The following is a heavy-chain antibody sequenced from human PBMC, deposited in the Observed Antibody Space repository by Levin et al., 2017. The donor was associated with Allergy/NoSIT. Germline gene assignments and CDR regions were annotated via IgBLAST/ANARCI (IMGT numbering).Heavy chain of an antibody. CDR3: ARSTGAYSSSPRKFYFDY. J-gene: IGHJ4*02. CDR1: GGSISSGGYY. Sequence: SETLSLTCTVSGGSISSGGYYWSWIRQHPGKGLEWIGYIYYSGSTYYNPSLKSRVTISVDTSKNQFSLKLSSVTAADTAVYYCARSTGAYSSSPRKFYFDYWGQGTLVTVSS. V-gene: IGHV4-31*03. CDR2: IYYSGST. D-gene: IGHD6-13*01.